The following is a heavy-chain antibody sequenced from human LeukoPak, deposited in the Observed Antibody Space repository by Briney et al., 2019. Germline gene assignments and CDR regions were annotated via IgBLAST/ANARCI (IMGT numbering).Heavy chain of an antibody. Sequence: GGSLRLSCAASGFTFSSYAMSWVRQAPGKGLEWVSVISGSGGSTYYADSVKGRFTISRDNSKNTLYLQMNSLRAEDTAVYYCAKEGVTRGYSYGFPTNLDYWGQGTLVTVSS. CDR2: ISGSGGST. V-gene: IGHV3-23*01. CDR3: AKEGVTRGYSYGFPTNLDY. D-gene: IGHD5-18*01. CDR1: GFTFSSYA. J-gene: IGHJ4*02.